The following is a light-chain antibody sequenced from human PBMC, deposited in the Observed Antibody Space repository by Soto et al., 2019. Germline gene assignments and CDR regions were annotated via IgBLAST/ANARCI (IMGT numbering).Light chain of an antibody. J-gene: IGLJ1*01. Sequence: QSVLTQPASVSGSPGQSITISCTGTSSGIRDYNYVSWYQQLPGNAPKLIMYEVSNRPSGISNRFSGSKSGNTACLTISGHQAEDEADYYCSSKSPDFFGTGTKLTVL. CDR1: SSGIRDYNY. V-gene: IGLV2-14*01. CDR2: EVS. CDR3: SSKSPDF.